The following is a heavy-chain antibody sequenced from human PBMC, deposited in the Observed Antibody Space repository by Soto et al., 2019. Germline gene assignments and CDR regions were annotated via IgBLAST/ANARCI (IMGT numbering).Heavy chain of an antibody. CDR3: ARDFYGGYTYGPGDY. V-gene: IGHV3-7*01. J-gene: IGHJ4*02. CDR1: GFMFSAYW. Sequence: PGGSLRLSCAASGFMFSAYWMSWVRQAPGKGLEWVANIHGDGGKIYYVDSVKGRFTISRDNAKRSXXXXXXXXXXEDTAVYYCARDFYGGYTYGPGDYWGQGALVTVSS. CDR2: IHGDGGKI. D-gene: IGHD5-18*01.